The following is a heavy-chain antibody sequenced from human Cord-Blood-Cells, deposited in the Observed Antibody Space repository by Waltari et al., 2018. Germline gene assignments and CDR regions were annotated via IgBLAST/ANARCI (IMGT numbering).Heavy chain of an antibody. CDR1: GGSFSGYY. CDR2: INHSGST. Sequence: QVQLQQWGAGLLKPSETLSLTCAVYGGSFSGYYWSWIRQPPGKGLEWSGEINHSGSTNYNPSLKSRVTISVDTSKNQFSLKLSSVTAADTAVYYCARARSIAARWFDPWGQGTLVTVSS. V-gene: IGHV4-34*01. D-gene: IGHD6-6*01. CDR3: ARARSIAARWFDP. J-gene: IGHJ5*02.